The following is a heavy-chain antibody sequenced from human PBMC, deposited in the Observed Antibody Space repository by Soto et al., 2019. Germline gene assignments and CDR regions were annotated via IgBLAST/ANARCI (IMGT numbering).Heavy chain of an antibody. CDR2: IYYSGST. Sequence: SETLSLTCTVSGGSISSSSYYWGWLRQPPGKGLEWIGSIYYSGSTYYNPSLKSRVTISVDTSKNQFSLRLSSVTAADTAVYYCARVPVVAAYDYELYWGQGTLVTVSS. J-gene: IGHJ4*02. CDR1: GGSISSSSYY. D-gene: IGHD2-15*01. CDR3: ARVPVVAAYDYELY. V-gene: IGHV4-39*01.